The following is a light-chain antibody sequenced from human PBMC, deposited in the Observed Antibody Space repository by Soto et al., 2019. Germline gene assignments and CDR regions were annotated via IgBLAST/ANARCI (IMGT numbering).Light chain of an antibody. Sequence: DIQMNESPSSLSASVGDRVTLTCRASQGISSWLAWYQQKPGKAPKLLIYSASSLHSGVPSRFSGSRSGTDFTLTISSLQTEDFATYYCQQANSFPLTFCQGTRLEIK. J-gene: IGKJ5*01. V-gene: IGKV1-12*01. CDR3: QQANSFPLT. CDR1: QGISSW. CDR2: SAS.